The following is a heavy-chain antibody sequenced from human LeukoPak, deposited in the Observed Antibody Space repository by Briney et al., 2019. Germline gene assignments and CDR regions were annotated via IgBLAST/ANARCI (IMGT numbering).Heavy chain of an antibody. CDR2: IYPGDSDI. CDR1: GYSFTTYW. J-gene: IGHJ4*02. V-gene: IGHV5-51*01. D-gene: IGHD5-12*01. Sequence: GESLKISCKGSGYSFTTYWIAWVRQMPGKGPEWMGLIYPGDSDIRYSPSFQGQVTISADKSITTAYLQWSSLKASDTAMYYCARHGGTYAYDYWGQGILVTVSS. CDR3: ARHGGTYAYDY.